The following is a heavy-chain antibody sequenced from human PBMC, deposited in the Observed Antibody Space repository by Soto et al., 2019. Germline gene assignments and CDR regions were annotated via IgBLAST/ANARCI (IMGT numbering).Heavy chain of an antibody. Sequence: QVQLVQSGAEVKKPGASVKISCKSSGYTFTSYYMHWVRQAPVQGFELMGMINTSGGSINYAQRFQGRVTMTRDTSTSTVYMDLSDLRSEDTAVYYCARGFCTTTTCLVGDFWGQGTLVTVSS. CDR2: INTSGGSI. J-gene: IGHJ4*02. V-gene: IGHV1-46*01. CDR1: GYTFTSYY. CDR3: ARGFCTTTTCLVGDF. D-gene: IGHD2-2*01.